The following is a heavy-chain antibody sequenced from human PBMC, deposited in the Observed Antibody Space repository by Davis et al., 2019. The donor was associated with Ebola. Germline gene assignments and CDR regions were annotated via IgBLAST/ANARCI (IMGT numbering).Heavy chain of an antibody. CDR2: IYYSGST. J-gene: IGHJ4*02. Sequence: SETLSLTCTVSNDSIRSYYWSWIRQPPGKGLEWIGYIYYSGSTNYNPSLKSRVTISVDTSKNQFSLKLSSVTAADTAVYYCARVFFSVTVTWGQGTLVTVSS. CDR3: ARVFFSVTVT. CDR1: NDSIRSYY. D-gene: IGHD5-18*01. V-gene: IGHV4-59*08.